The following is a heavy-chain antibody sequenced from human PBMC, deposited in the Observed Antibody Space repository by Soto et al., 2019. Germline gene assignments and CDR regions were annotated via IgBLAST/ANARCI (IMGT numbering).Heavy chain of an antibody. J-gene: IGHJ6*02. Sequence: GASVKVSCKASGGTFSSYAISWVRQAPGQGLEWMGGIIPIFGTANYAQKFQGRVTITADESTSTAYMELSSLRSEDTAVYYCASGGSGTGTMTYYYYGMDVWGQGTTVTVSS. CDR2: IIPIFGTA. V-gene: IGHV1-69*13. CDR1: GGTFSSYA. CDR3: ASGGSGTGTMTYYYYGMDV. D-gene: IGHD1-7*01.